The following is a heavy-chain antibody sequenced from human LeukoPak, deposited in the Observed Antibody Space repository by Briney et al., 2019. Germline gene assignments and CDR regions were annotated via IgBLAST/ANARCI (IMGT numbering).Heavy chain of an antibody. CDR3: ARAYCGGDCYSEGGEDY. CDR2: IKQDGSEK. Sequence: GGSLRLSCAASGFTFSSYAMHWVRQAPGKGLEWVANIKQDGSEKYYVDSVKGRFTISRDNAKNSLYLQMNSLRAEDTAVYYCARAYCGGDCYSEGGEDYWGQGTLVTVSS. V-gene: IGHV3-7*01. D-gene: IGHD2-21*02. CDR1: GFTFSSYA. J-gene: IGHJ4*02.